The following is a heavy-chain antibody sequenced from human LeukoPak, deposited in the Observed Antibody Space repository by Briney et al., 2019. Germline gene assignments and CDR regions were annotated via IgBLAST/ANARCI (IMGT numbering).Heavy chain of an antibody. Sequence: GGSLRLSCTASGFTFGDYAMGWVRQAPGKGLEWVGFIRSKTYGGTTEYAASVKGRFTISRDDSKSIAYLQMNSLKTEDTAVYYCTRDFSGYHTYWGQGTLVTVSS. J-gene: IGHJ4*02. D-gene: IGHD3-22*01. CDR2: IRSKTYGGTT. CDR3: TRDFSGYHTY. V-gene: IGHV3-49*04. CDR1: GFTFGDYA.